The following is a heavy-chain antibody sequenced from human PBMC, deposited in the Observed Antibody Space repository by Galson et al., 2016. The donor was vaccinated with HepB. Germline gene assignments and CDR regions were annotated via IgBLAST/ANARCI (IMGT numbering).Heavy chain of an antibody. J-gene: IGHJ5*02. V-gene: IGHV3-23*01. CDR3: AKLRVPITIFGVVIIGGWFDP. CDR2: ITGSAGST. Sequence: SLRLSYAASGFTFTNYAMTWGRQGPAKALEWVSAITGSAGSTYYADAVKGRFTISRDNSKNTLFLQMKRLRAEDTAVYYCAKLRVPITIFGVVIIGGWFDPWGQGTLVTVSS. CDR1: GFTFTNYA. D-gene: IGHD3-3*01.